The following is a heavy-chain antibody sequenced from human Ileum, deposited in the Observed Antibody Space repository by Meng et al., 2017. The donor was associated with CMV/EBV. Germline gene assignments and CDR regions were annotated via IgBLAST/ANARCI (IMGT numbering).Heavy chain of an antibody. CDR1: GFTFSSYA. CDR3: ARGVPAAIYYYYYGMDV. D-gene: IGHD2-2*02. V-gene: IGHV3-30*04. Sequence: GESLKISCAASGFTFSSYAMHWVRRAPGKGLEWVAVISYDGSNKYYADSVKGRFTISRDNSKNTLYLQMNSLRAEDTAVYYCARGVPAAIYYYYYGMDVWGQGTTVTVSS. J-gene: IGHJ6*02. CDR2: ISYDGSNK.